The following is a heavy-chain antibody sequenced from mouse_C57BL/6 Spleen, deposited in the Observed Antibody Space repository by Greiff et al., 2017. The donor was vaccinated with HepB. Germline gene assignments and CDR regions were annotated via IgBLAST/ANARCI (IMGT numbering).Heavy chain of an antibody. D-gene: IGHD1-1*01. J-gene: IGHJ4*01. Sequence: QVQLQQSGAELVKPGASVKMSCKASGYTFTSYWITWVKQRPGQGLEWIGDIYPGSGSTNYNEKFKSKATLTVDTSSSTAYMQLSSLTSEDSAVYYCARMGYYYGSSPYAMDYWGQGTSVTVSS. CDR2: IYPGSGST. CDR1: GYTFTSYW. CDR3: ARMGYYYGSSPYAMDY. V-gene: IGHV1-55*01.